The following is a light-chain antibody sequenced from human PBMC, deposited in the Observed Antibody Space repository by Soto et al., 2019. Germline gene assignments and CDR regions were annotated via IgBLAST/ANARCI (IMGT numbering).Light chain of an antibody. CDR2: AAS. J-gene: IGKJ1*01. CDR1: QGISNY. Sequence: DIQMTQSPSSLSASVGDRVTIICRASQGISNYLAWYQQKPGKVPKLLIYAASTLQSGVPSRFSGSGSGTDFTLTITGLQAEDVATYYCQKYNSAPWTFGQGTKVDIK. CDR3: QKYNSAPWT. V-gene: IGKV1-27*01.